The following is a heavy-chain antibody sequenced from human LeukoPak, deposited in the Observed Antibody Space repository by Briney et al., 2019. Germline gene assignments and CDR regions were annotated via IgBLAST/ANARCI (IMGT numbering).Heavy chain of an antibody. CDR1: GFPFSNAW. Sequence: GGSLRLPCGASGFPFSNAWMRCLRQARGEGLEWVGRIKSKTDDGLRDYSAAVKGRFTISRDDSKNTLYLQMNSLKTEDTAVYYCTTNQWELPDYWGQGTLVTVSS. V-gene: IGHV3-15*01. CDR2: IKSKTDDGLR. CDR3: TTNQWELPDY. J-gene: IGHJ4*02. D-gene: IGHD1-26*01.